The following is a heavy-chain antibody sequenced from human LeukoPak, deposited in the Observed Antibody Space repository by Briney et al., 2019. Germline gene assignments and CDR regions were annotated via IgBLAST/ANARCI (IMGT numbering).Heavy chain of an antibody. V-gene: IGHV1-8*01. J-gene: IGHJ3*02. CDR3: ARLYSGSYYYLTPLDAFDI. CDR1: GYTFTSYD. Sequence: GESLKISCKGSGYTFTSYDINWVRQATGQGLEWMGWMNPNSGNTGYAQKFQGRVTMTRNTSISTAYMELSSLRSEDTAVYYCARLYSGSYYYLTPLDAFDIWGQGTMVTVSS. CDR2: MNPNSGNT. D-gene: IGHD1-26*01.